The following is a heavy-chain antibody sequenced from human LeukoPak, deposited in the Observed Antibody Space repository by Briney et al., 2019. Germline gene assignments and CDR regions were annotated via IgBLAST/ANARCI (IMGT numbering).Heavy chain of an antibody. CDR1: GFTFSSYW. Sequence: PGGSLRLSCAASGFTFSSYWMSWVRQAPGKGLEWVANIKPDGSEKYYVDSVKGRFTISRDNAKNSLSLQMNSLRAEDTAVYYCARGFSGVAAAGTVFDWFDPWGQGTLVTVSS. J-gene: IGHJ5*02. CDR2: IKPDGSEK. D-gene: IGHD6-13*01. V-gene: IGHV3-7*01. CDR3: ARGFSGVAAAGTVFDWFDP.